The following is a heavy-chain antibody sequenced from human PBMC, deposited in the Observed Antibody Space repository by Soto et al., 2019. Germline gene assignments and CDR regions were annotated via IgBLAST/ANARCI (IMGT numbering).Heavy chain of an antibody. D-gene: IGHD6-13*01. V-gene: IGHV1-69*13. Sequence: SVKVSCKASGGTFSSYAISWVRQAPGQGLEWMGGIIPIFGTANYAQKFQGRVTITADESTSTAYMELSSLRSEDTAVYYCAREGDSSSNGAYALDIWGQGTMVTVSS. CDR2: IIPIFGTA. J-gene: IGHJ3*02. CDR1: GGTFSSYA. CDR3: AREGDSSSNGAYALDI.